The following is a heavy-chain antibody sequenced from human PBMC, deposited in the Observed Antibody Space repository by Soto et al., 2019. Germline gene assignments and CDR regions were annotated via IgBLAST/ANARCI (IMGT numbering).Heavy chain of an antibody. V-gene: IGHV3-49*05. D-gene: IGHD3-3*01. CDR1: GFTFGDYA. J-gene: IGHJ4*02. CDR3: TSYDFWSGFFDY. Sequence: EVQLVESGGGLVKPGRSLRLSCTASGFTFGDYAMSWFRQAPGKGLEWVGFIRSKVYGGTTEYAASVKGRFTISRDDSKSIAYLQMNSLKTEDTAVYYCTSYDFWSGFFDYWGQGTLVTVSS. CDR2: IRSKVYGGTT.